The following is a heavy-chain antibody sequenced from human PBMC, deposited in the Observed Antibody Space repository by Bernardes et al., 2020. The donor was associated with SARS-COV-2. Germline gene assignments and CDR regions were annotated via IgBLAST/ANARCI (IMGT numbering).Heavy chain of an antibody. CDR3: ATHCDSSERGAFDL. D-gene: IGHD6-6*01. Sequence: GGSLKTPCHGPGYIFTSHWNAWVRQIPGKGPGWIGMNYPDDCETRFSPSFQGRVTISADKSIKTAYLQWTSLKASDTAMYYCATHCDSSERGAFDLWRQGTLVTVSS. J-gene: IGHJ3*01. V-gene: IGHV5-51*01. CDR2: NYPDDCET. CDR1: GYIFTSHW.